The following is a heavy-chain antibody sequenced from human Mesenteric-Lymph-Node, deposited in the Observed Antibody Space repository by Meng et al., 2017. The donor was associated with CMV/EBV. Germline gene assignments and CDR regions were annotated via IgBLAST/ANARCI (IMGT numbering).Heavy chain of an antibody. J-gene: IGHJ5*02. CDR2: INAGNGNT. CDR3: ARDPRYCSGGSCYSGFDP. Sequence: TFTSYAMHWVRQAPGQRLEWMGWINAGNGNTKYSQKFQGRVTITRDTSASTAYMELSSLRSEDTAVYYCARDPRYCSGGSCYSGFDPWGQGTLVTVSS. V-gene: IGHV1-3*01. D-gene: IGHD2-15*01. CDR1: TFTSYA.